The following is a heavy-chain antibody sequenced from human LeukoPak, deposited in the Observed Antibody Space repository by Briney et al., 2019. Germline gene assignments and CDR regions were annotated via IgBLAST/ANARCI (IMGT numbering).Heavy chain of an antibody. CDR2: ITYSGTA. CDR1: GGSVSSRGYY. CDR3: ARGLYRYFDL. J-gene: IGHJ2*01. Sequence: SETLSLTCTVSGGSVSSRGYYWGWIRQAPEKGLEWIGSITYSGTAYYYPSLRSRVTISVDTSKNQFSLQLNSVTPEDTAVYYCARGLYRYFDLWGRGTLVTVSS. V-gene: IGHV4-39*01.